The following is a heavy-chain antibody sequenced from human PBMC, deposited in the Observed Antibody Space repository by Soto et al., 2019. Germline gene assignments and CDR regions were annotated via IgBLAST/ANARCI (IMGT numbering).Heavy chain of an antibody. Sequence: GASVKVSCKASGYTFTSYDINWVRQATGQGLEWMGWMNPNSGNTGYAQKFQGRVTMTRNTSISTAYMELSSLRSEDTAVYYCARPYSTSYYFDYWGQGTLVTVSS. V-gene: IGHV1-8*01. J-gene: IGHJ4*02. CDR3: ARPYSTSYYFDY. D-gene: IGHD6-6*01. CDR1: GYTFTSYD. CDR2: MNPNSGNT.